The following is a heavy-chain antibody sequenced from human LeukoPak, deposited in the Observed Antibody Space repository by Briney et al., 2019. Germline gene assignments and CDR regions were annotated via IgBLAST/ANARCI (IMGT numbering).Heavy chain of an antibody. CDR2: IYPADSET. CDR1: GYSFTSYW. D-gene: IGHD5-12*01. CDR3: ARPTGGGYDPFDS. V-gene: IGHV5-51*01. J-gene: IGHJ4*02. Sequence: GESLKISCKGSGYSFTSYWIGWVRQMPGKGLEWVGFIYPADSETAYSPSFQGQVTISADRSISTAYLQWSGLKASDTAMYYCARPTGGGYDPFDSWGQGTLVTVS.